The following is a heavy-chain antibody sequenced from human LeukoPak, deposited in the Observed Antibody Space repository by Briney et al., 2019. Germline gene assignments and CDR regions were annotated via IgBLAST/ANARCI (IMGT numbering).Heavy chain of an antibody. CDR1: GYTFTNYW. J-gene: IGHJ4*02. CDR2: IDPSDSYS. D-gene: IGHD2-15*01. Sequence: GESLRISCKGSGYTFTNYWITWVRQMPGKGLEWMGRIDPSDSYSDYSPSFQGHVTVSVDKSISTAYLEWSSLKASDTAMYYCARQWSGGSGVDYWGQGTLVTVSS. V-gene: IGHV5-10-1*01. CDR3: ARQWSGGSGVDY.